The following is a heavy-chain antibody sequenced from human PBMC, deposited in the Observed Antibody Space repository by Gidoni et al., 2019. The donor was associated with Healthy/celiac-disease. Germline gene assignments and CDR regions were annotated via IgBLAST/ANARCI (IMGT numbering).Heavy chain of an antibody. CDR3: AKPGPGSGSYPRYFDY. CDR1: GFTFSSYA. CDR2: ISGSGGST. D-gene: IGHD1-26*01. V-gene: IGHV3-23*01. Sequence: EVQLLESGGGLVQPGGSLRLSCAASGFTFSSYAMSWVRQAPGKGLEWVSAISGSGGSTYYADSVKGRFTISRDNSKNTLYLQMNSLRAEDTAVYYCAKPGPGSGSYPRYFDYWGQGTLVTVSS. J-gene: IGHJ4*02.